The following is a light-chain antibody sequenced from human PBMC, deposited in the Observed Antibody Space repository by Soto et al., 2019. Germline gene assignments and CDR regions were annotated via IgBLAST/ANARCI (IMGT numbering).Light chain of an antibody. CDR2: DVS. CDR3: CSYAGSFSYV. J-gene: IGLJ1*01. CDR1: SSDVGGYNY. V-gene: IGLV2-11*01. Sequence: QSALTQPRSVSGSPGQSVTISCTGTSSDVGGYNYVSWYQQHPGKAPKVMIYDVSKRPSGVPDRFFGSKSGNTASLTISGLQAEAEADYYCCSYAGSFSYVFGTGTKLTVL.